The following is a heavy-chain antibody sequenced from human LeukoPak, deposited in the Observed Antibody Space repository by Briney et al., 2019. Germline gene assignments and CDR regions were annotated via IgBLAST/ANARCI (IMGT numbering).Heavy chain of an antibody. Sequence: GGSLRLSCAASGFTFSSYGMSWVRQAPGKGLEWVSVISGSGGSTYYADSVKGRFTISRDNSKNTLYLQMNSLRAEDTAVYYCASRGHVGSGTYSPYDYWGQGTLVSVSS. D-gene: IGHD3-10*01. CDR3: ASRGHVGSGTYSPYDY. J-gene: IGHJ4*02. CDR2: ISGSGGST. V-gene: IGHV3-23*01. CDR1: GFTFSSYG.